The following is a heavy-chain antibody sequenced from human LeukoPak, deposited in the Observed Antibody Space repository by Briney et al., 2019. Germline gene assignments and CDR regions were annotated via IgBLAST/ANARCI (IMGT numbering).Heavy chain of an antibody. CDR1: GFTFSSYE. V-gene: IGHV3-48*03. CDR2: ISSSGSTI. J-gene: IGHJ4*02. CDR3: ARVARITMVRGVIEREYYYFDY. D-gene: IGHD3-10*01. Sequence: GGSLRLSCAASGFTFSSYEMNWVRQAPGKGLEWVSYISSSGSTIYYADSVKGRFTISRDNAKNSLYLQMNSLRAEDTAVYYCARVARITMVRGVIEREYYYFDYWGQGTLVTVSS.